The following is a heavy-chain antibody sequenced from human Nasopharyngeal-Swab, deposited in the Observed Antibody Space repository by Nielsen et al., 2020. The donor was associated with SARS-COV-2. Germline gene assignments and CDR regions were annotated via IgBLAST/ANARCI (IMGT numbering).Heavy chain of an antibody. D-gene: IGHD2-2*01. CDR2: ISGSDHTT. J-gene: IGHJ4*02. Sequence: GESLKISCAASGFTFRSYAISWVRQAPGKGLEWVSVISGSDHTTYYADSVKGRFTISRDNAKNSLYLQMNSLRAEDTALYYCAKDPSSTSNNYFDYWGQGTLVTVSS. CDR1: GFTFRSYA. CDR3: AKDPSSTSNNYFDY. V-gene: IGHV3-23*01.